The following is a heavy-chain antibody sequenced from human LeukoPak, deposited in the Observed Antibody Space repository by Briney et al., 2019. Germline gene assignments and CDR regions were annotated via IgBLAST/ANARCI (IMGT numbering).Heavy chain of an antibody. J-gene: IGHJ4*02. CDR3: ARHGTISSESYFDY. V-gene: IGHV4-59*08. Sequence: SETLSLTCSVSGGSVSSYYWSWIRQSPGKGLEWIGYIHNSGRTNYNPSLKSRVTGFVDTSKKQVSLRLSSVTAADTAVYYCARHGTISSESYFDYWGQGALVTVSS. CDR2: IHNSGRT. D-gene: IGHD1-14*01. CDR1: GGSVSSYY.